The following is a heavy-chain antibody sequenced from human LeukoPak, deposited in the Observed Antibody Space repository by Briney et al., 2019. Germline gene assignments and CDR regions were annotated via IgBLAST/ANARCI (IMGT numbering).Heavy chain of an antibody. J-gene: IGHJ4*02. CDR2: FDPEDGEI. CDR3: ATDLRGIAAAAPGSFDY. Sequence: GASVKVSCKVSGYTLTELSMHWVRQAPGKGLEWMGGFDPEDGEIIYAQKFQGRVTMTEDTSTDTAYMELSSLRSEDTAVYYCATDLRGIAAAAPGSFDYWGQGTLVTVSS. CDR1: GYTLTELS. D-gene: IGHD6-13*01. V-gene: IGHV1-24*01.